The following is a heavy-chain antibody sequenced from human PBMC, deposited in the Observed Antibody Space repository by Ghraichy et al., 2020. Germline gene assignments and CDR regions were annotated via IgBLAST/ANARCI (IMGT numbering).Heavy chain of an antibody. CDR1: GFTFSTYG. D-gene: IGHD6-19*01. Sequence: GGSLRLSCAASGFTFSTYGMHWLRQAPGKGLEWVAVIWYDGSNKYYADSVKGRFTISRDNSKNTLYLQMNSLRAEDTAVYYCARAKKSGWAGVTVDYWGQGTLVTVS. CDR2: IWYDGSNK. J-gene: IGHJ4*02. CDR3: ARAKKSGWAGVTVDY. V-gene: IGHV3-33*01.